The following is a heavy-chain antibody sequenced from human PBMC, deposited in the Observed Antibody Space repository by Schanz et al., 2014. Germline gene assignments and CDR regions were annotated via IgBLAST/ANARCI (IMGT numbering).Heavy chain of an antibody. CDR2: IVPIAGIT. CDR1: GGTFSSDT. Sequence: QVQLVQSGAEVKKPGPSVKVSCKSSGGTFSSDTFSWVRQAPGQGLEWMGRIVPIAGITNYAQRFQGRVTITADKSTSTASMELSSLRSEDTAVYYCARGPSQGYSYGHNIGAYYYGMDVWGQGTTVTVSS. D-gene: IGHD5-18*01. J-gene: IGHJ6*02. V-gene: IGHV1-69*02. CDR3: ARGPSQGYSYGHNIGAYYYGMDV.